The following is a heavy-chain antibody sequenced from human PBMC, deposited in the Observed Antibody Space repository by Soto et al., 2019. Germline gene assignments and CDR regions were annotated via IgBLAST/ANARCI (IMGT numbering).Heavy chain of an antibody. Sequence: PSQTLSLTCTVSGGSISSYYWSWIRQPPGKGLEWIGYIYYSGSTNYNPSLKSRVTISVDTSKNQFSLKLSSVTAADTAVYYCARDAGGITMVRGAPEVWGQGNTVTVS. CDR1: GGSISSYY. D-gene: IGHD3-10*01. CDR2: IYYSGST. J-gene: IGHJ6*02. V-gene: IGHV4-59*01. CDR3: ARDAGGITMVRGAPEV.